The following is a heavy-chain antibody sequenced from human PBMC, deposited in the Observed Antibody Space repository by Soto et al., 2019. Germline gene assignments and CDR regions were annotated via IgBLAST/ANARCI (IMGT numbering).Heavy chain of an antibody. J-gene: IGHJ4*02. V-gene: IGHV3-73*01. CDR3: ARGGEMGLNDY. CDR1: VFSFSDSA. Sequence: PVGSLRLSCASSVFSFSDSAMHWVRHSSGKGLEWIARIRSKANSYLIAYDESVRGRFIISRDDSKNTAYLQMNDLNTEDTAIYYCARGGEMGLNDYLGQGTPVIVSS. D-gene: IGHD3-16*01. CDR2: IRSKANSYLI.